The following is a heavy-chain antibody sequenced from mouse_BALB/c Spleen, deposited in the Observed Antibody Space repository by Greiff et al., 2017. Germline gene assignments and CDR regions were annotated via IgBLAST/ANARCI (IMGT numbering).Heavy chain of an antibody. J-gene: IGHJ2*01. V-gene: IGHV1S22*01. CDR1: GYTFTSYW. CDR3: ARSDYFDY. CDR2: IYPGSGST. Sequence: LQQPGSELVRPGASVKLSCKASGYTFTSYWMHWVKQRPGQGLEWIGNIYPGSGSTNYDEKFKDKATLTADKSSSTAYMQLSSLTSEDSAVYYCARSDYFDYWGQGTTLTVSS.